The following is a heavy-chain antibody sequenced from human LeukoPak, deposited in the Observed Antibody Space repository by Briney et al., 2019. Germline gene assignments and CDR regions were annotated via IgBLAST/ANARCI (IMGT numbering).Heavy chain of an antibody. J-gene: IGHJ4*02. V-gene: IGHV4-30-4*01. CDR1: GGSISSGDYY. CDR2: IYYSGST. Sequence: PSQTLSLTCTVSGGSISSGDYYWSWIRQPPGKGLEWIGYIYYSGSTYCNPSLKSRVTISVDTSKNQFSLKLSSVTAADTAVYYCARGYGYSYLFDYWGQGTLVTVSS. CDR3: ARGYGYSYLFDY. D-gene: IGHD5-18*01.